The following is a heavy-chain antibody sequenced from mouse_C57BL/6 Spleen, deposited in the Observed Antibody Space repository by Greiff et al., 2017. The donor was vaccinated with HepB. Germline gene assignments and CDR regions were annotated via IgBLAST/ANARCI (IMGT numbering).Heavy chain of an antibody. CDR1: GYAFSSYW. Sequence: QVQLQQSGAELVKPGASVKISCKASGYAFSSYWMNWVKQRPGKGLEWIGQIYPGYGDTNYNGKFKGKATLTADKSSSTAYMQLSSLTSEDSAVYFCARAYDGYYPDYWGQGTTLTVSS. CDR2: IYPGYGDT. D-gene: IGHD2-3*01. CDR3: ARAYDGYYPDY. J-gene: IGHJ2*01. V-gene: IGHV1-80*01.